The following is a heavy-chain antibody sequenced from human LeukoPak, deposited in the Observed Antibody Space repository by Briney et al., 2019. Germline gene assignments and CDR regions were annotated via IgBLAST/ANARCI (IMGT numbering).Heavy chain of an antibody. V-gene: IGHV4-61*02. CDR1: GGSINSGTYY. CDR3: ARGPLTVTRGFDP. CDR2: IYPSGTT. Sequence: PSQTLSLTCTVSGGSINSGTYYWSWIRQPAGKGLEGIGRIYPSGTTNYNPSLKTRVTMSVDTSKNQFSLKLSSVTAADTAVYYCARGPLTVTRGFDPWGQGTLVTVSS. J-gene: IGHJ5*02. D-gene: IGHD4-17*01.